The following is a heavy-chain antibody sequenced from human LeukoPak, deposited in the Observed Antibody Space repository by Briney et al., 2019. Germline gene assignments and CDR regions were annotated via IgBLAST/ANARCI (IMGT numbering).Heavy chain of an antibody. J-gene: IGHJ5*02. CDR3: ARDMYDSSGRGGWFDP. Sequence: SVKVSCKASGGTFSSYAISWVRQAPGQGLEWMGGIIPIFGTANYAQKFQGRVTITADESTSTAYMELSSLRSEDTAVYYCARDMYDSSGRGGWFDPWGQGTLVTVSS. D-gene: IGHD3-22*01. V-gene: IGHV1-69*13. CDR2: IIPIFGTA. CDR1: GGTFSSYA.